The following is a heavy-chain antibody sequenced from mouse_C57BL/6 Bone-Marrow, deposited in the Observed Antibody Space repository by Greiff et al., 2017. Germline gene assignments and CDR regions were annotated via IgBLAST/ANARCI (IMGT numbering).Heavy chain of an antibody. V-gene: IGHV1-19*01. CDR3: VYDYDVSGFAY. CDR1: GYTFTDYY. D-gene: IGHD2-4*01. J-gene: IGHJ3*01. CDR2: INPYNGGT. Sequence: EVQLQQSGPVLVKPGASVKMSCKASGYTFTDYYMHWVKQSHGKSLEWIGVINPYNGGTSYNQKFKGQATLTVDKSSSTAYMELHSLTSEDSAVDYCVYDYDVSGFAYWGQGTLVTVSA.